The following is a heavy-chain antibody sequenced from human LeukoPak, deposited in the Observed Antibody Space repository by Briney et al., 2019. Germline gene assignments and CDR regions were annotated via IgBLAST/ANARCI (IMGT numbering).Heavy chain of an antibody. CDR3: AREPPYSGWFDP. D-gene: IGHD1-26*01. V-gene: IGHV4-59*01. Sequence: SETLSLTCTVSSDSITPYYWSWIRQSPGKGPEWIGYISYSGNINYNPSLQSRVTISVDTSRNQFSLKLNSVTAADTAVYYCAREPPYSGWFDPWGQGTLVTVSS. CDR1: SDSITPYY. CDR2: ISYSGNI. J-gene: IGHJ5*02.